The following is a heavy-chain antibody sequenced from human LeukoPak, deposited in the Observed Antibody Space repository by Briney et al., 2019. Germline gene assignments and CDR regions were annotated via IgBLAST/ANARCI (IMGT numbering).Heavy chain of an antibody. Sequence: ASVKVSCKASGYTFTGYYMHWVRQAPGQGLEWMGWINPNSGGTNYAQKFQGRVTMTRDTSISTAYMELSRLRSDDTAVYYCARDFRTEIAARYYYYYYMDVWGKGTTVTVSS. CDR1: GYTFTGYY. V-gene: IGHV1-2*02. CDR3: ARDFRTEIAARYYYYYYMDV. J-gene: IGHJ6*03. D-gene: IGHD6-6*01. CDR2: INPNSGGT.